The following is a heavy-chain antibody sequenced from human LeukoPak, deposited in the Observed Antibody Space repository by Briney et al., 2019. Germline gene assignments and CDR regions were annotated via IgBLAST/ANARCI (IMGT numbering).Heavy chain of an antibody. Sequence: PGGSLRLSCAASGFTFSSYAMGWVRQAPGKGLEWVSAIVGSGGSTYYADSVKGRFTISRGNSKNTLYLQMNSLRAEDTAVYYCAKDGPSYYDSSGYYSTNWFDPWGQGTLVTVSS. V-gene: IGHV3-23*01. J-gene: IGHJ5*02. CDR3: AKDGPSYYDSSGYYSTNWFDP. D-gene: IGHD3-22*01. CDR1: GFTFSSYA. CDR2: IVGSGGST.